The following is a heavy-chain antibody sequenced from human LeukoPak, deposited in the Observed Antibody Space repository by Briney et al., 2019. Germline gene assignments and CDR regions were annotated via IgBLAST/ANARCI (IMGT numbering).Heavy chain of an antibody. CDR2: IYYSGST. J-gene: IGHJ4*02. D-gene: IGHD6-6*01. V-gene: IGHV4-59*01. Sequence: SETLSLTCTVSGGSISSYYWSWIRQPPGKGLEWIGYIYYSGSTNYNPSLKSRVTISVDTSKSQFSLKLSSVTAADTAVYYCAREGVAARPGLYYFDYWGQGTLVTVSS. CDR3: AREGVAARPGLYYFDY. CDR1: GGSISSYY.